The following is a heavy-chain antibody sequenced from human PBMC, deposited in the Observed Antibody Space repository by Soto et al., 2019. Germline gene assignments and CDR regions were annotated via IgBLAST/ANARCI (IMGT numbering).Heavy chain of an antibody. CDR3: AQDYKVITGPSAF. Sequence: PGGSLRLSCRASGSKFDKYAMHWVRQAPGKSMEWVSGIKWNSEVTAYADSVKGRFTISRDNAEKSSYLQMDSLRVEDTALYFCAQDYKVITGPSAF. D-gene: IGHD1-20*01. J-gene: IGHJ3*01. CDR2: IKWNSEVT. V-gene: IGHV3-9*01. CDR1: GSKFDKYA.